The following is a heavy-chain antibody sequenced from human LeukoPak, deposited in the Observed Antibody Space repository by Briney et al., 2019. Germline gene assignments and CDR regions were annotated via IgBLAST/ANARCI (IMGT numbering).Heavy chain of an antibody. V-gene: IGHV3-30*02. J-gene: IGHJ4*02. CDR3: AKHDSSSDF. CDR1: GFIFSSYG. D-gene: IGHD3-22*01. CDR2: IRSDGSDT. Sequence: GGSLRLSCAASGFIFSSYGMHWVRQPPGKGLEWVAFIRSDGSDTYSAASVKGRFTISRDNSKNTLWLQMNSLRAEDTAVYYCAKHDSSSDFWGQGTLVTVSS.